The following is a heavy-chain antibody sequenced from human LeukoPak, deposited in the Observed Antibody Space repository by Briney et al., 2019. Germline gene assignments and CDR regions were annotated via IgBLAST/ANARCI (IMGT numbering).Heavy chain of an antibody. CDR1: GGSFSGYY. CDR3: ARRREVDGRWLQGSRGYYFDY. Sequence: PSETLSLTCAVYGGSFSGYYWSWIRQPPGKGLEWIGEINHSGSTNYNPSLKSRVTISVDTSKNQFSLKLSSVTAADTAVYYCARRREVDGRWLQGSRGYYFDYWGQGTLVTVSS. D-gene: IGHD5-24*01. J-gene: IGHJ4*02. V-gene: IGHV4-34*01. CDR2: INHSGST.